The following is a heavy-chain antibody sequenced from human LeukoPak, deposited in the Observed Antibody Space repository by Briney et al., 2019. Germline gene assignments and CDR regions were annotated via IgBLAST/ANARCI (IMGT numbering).Heavy chain of an antibody. CDR2: ISSGGGNT. V-gene: IGHV3-23*01. Sequence: GGSLRLSCAASKFAFSSYAMSWVRQAPGKGLEWVSAISSGGGNTYYADSVKGRFTISRDNSKNTLYLQMNSLRAEDTAVYYCARPLRYFDWLLRYWGQGTLVTVSS. CDR1: KFAFSSYA. CDR3: ARPLRYFDWLLRY. D-gene: IGHD3-9*01. J-gene: IGHJ4*02.